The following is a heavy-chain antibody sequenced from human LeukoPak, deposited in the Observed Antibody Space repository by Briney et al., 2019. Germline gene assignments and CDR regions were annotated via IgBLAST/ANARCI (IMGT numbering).Heavy chain of an antibody. CDR2: IYYSGST. V-gene: IGHV4-59*12. J-gene: IGHJ4*02. CDR1: GGSISSYY. D-gene: IGHD3-3*02. Sequence: PSETLSLTCTVSGGSISSYYWSWIRQPPGKGLEWIGYIYYSGSTNYNPSLKSRVTISVDTSKDQFSLKLSSVTAADTAVYYCARLRRSRLAEFDYWGQGTLVTVSS. CDR3: ARLRRSRLAEFDY.